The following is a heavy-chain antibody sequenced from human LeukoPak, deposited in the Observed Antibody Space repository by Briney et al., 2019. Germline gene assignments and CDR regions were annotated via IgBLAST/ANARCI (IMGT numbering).Heavy chain of an antibody. CDR3: ASQSGGYAY. Sequence: SQTLSLTCAISGDIFSSNSAAWNWIRQSPSRGLEWLGRTYYRSKWYSDYAVSVKIRITINPDTSKNQFSLKLSSVTAADTAVYYCASQSGGYAYWGQGTLVTVSS. D-gene: IGHD5-12*01. CDR1: GDIFSSNSAA. J-gene: IGHJ4*02. V-gene: IGHV6-1*01. CDR2: TYYRSKWYS.